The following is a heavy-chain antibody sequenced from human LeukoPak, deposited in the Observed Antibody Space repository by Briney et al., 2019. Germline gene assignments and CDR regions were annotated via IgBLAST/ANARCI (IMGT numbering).Heavy chain of an antibody. Sequence: SVKVSCKASGGTFSSYAISWVRQAPGQGLEWMGGIIPIFGTANYAQKFQGRVTITPDKSTSTAYMELSSLRSEDTAVYYCARGALATVTTISGGAFDIWGQGTMVTVSS. CDR1: GGTFSSYA. V-gene: IGHV1-69*06. CDR2: IIPIFGTA. D-gene: IGHD4-17*01. J-gene: IGHJ3*02. CDR3: ARGALATVTTISGGAFDI.